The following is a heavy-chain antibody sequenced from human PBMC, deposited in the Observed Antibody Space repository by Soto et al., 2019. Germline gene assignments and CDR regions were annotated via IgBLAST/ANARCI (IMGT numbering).Heavy chain of an antibody. Sequence: ASVKVSCKASGYTFTSYYMHWVRQAPGQGLEWMGIINPSGGSTSYAQKFQGRVTMTRDTSTSTVYMELSSLRSEDTAVYYCARIYGGKGGIGGAFDIWGQGTMVTV. CDR3: ARIYGGKGGIGGAFDI. D-gene: IGHD2-15*01. CDR1: GYTFTSYY. CDR2: INPSGGST. V-gene: IGHV1-46*03. J-gene: IGHJ3*02.